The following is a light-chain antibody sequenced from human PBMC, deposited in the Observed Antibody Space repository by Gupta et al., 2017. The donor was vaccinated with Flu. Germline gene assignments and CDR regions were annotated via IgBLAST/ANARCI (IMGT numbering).Light chain of an antibody. V-gene: IGLV3-21*02. CDR3: QVWDSNSDHVV. Sequence: SYVLTQPPSVSVAPGQTARLTCGGNNIGSKGVHWYQQKPGQAPVLVVYDDSARPSGIPERFSGSNAGNTATLTISRVEAGDEADYYCQVWDSNSDHVVFGGGTKLTVL. J-gene: IGLJ2*01. CDR1: NIGSKG. CDR2: DDS.